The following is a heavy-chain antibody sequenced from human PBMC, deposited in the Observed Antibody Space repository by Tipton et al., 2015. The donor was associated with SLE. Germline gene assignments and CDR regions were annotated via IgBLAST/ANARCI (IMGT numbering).Heavy chain of an antibody. Sequence: TLSLTCTVSGGSFTGYSYIWIRQPPGKGLEWIGEINHGGDTNYNPSFESRVTISVDTSKKQFSLKLTSVTAADTAVYFCAGEFPGGWRFDYWSQGTLVTVSS. D-gene: IGHD2-15*01. CDR1: GGSFTGYS. V-gene: IGHV4-34*01. J-gene: IGHJ4*02. CDR3: AGEFPGGWRFDY. CDR2: INHGGDT.